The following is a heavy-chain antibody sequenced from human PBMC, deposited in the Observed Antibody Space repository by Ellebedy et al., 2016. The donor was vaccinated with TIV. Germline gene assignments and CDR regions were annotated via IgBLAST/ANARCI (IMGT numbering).Heavy chain of an antibody. CDR1: GFSFSRYW. V-gene: IGHV3-7*01. CDR3: AREHIVATIRYYYYGMDV. J-gene: IGHJ6*02. D-gene: IGHD5-12*01. Sequence: GESLKISXAASGFSFSRYWMSWVRQAPGKGLEWVANMKQDGSEKYYVDSVKGRFTISRDNAKNSLYLQMNSLRAEDTAVYYCAREHIVATIRYYYYGMDVWGQGTTVTVSS. CDR2: MKQDGSEK.